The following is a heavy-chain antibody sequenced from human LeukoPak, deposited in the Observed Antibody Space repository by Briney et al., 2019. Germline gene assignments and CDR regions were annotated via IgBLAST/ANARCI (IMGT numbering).Heavy chain of an antibody. CDR1: GFTFSSYA. CDR2: ISYDGSNK. D-gene: IGHD1-26*01. CDR3: AKLENSGSPPAFDY. Sequence: PGGSLRLSCAASGFTFSSYAMHWVRQAPGKVLEWVAVISYDGSNKYYADSVKGRFTISRDNSKNTLYLQMNSLRVEDTAVYYCAKLENSGSPPAFDYWGQGTLVTVSS. V-gene: IGHV3-30*04. J-gene: IGHJ4*02.